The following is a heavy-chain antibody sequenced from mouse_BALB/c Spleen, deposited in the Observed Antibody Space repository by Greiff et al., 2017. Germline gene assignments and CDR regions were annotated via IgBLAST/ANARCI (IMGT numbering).Heavy chain of an antibody. CDR1: GYTFTSYV. D-gene: IGHD2-4*01. CDR3: ARCDYDVHWYFDV. J-gene: IGHJ1*01. V-gene: IGHV1-14*01. CDR2: INPYNDGT. Sequence: EVKLMESGPELVKPGASVKMSCKASGYTFTSYVMHWVKQKPGQGLEWIGYINPYNDGTKYNEKFKGKATLTSDKSSSTAYMELSSLTSEDSAVYYCARCDYDVHWYFDVWGAGTTVTVSS.